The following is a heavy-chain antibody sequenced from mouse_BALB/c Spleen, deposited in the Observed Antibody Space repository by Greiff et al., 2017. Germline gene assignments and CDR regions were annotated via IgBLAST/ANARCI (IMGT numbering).Heavy chain of an antibody. CDR2: INPNNGGT. CDR3: ARKNYGNLDY. J-gene: IGHJ4*01. Sequence: DVKLQESGPELVKPGASVKIPCKASGYTFTDYNMDWVKQSHGKSLEWIGDINPNNGGTIYNQKFKGKATLTVDKSSSTAYMELRSLTSEDTAVYYCARKNYGNLDYWGQGTSVTVSS. D-gene: IGHD2-1*01. V-gene: IGHV1-18*01. CDR1: GYTFTDYN.